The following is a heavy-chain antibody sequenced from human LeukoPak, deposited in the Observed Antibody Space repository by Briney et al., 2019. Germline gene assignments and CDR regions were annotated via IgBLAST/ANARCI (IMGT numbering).Heavy chain of an antibody. CDR1: GFTFSSHA. D-gene: IGHD3-3*01. CDR2: VSGSGDTT. V-gene: IGHV3-23*01. Sequence: GESLRLSCAASGFTFSSHALSWVRQTPGKGLEWVSTVSGSGDTTFYADSVKGRITISRDNSRNTLYLQMHSLRVDDTAIYYCAKNFFPRGLPPPGFDYWGQGALVTVSS. CDR3: AKNFFPRGLPPPGFDY. J-gene: IGHJ4*02.